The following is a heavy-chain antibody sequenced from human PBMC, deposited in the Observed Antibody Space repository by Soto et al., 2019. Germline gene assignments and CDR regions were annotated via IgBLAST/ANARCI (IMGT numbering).Heavy chain of an antibody. CDR2: IFDSGST. J-gene: IGHJ4*02. Sequence: QVQLQESGPGLVKPSETLSLTCTVSGGSVSSGSYYWSWIRQPPGKGLEWIGYIFDSGSTNYNPSLTSRVTISVDTSKNQFSLKLSSVTAADTAVYYCARGQFYGSGNYLDYWGQGTLVTVSS. V-gene: IGHV4-61*01. CDR3: ARGQFYGSGNYLDY. CDR1: GGSVSSGSYY. D-gene: IGHD3-10*01.